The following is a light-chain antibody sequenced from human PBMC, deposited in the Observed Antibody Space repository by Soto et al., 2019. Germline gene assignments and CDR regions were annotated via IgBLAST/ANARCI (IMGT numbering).Light chain of an antibody. CDR3: QQYGSSPWT. Sequence: EIVLTQSPGTLSLSPGERATLSCRASQSVSTNYLAWYQQKPGQAPRLLISGASSRATGIPDRFTGCGSGTDFTLTISRLEPEDFALYHCQQYGSSPWTFGQGTKVEIK. CDR2: GAS. V-gene: IGKV3-20*01. J-gene: IGKJ1*01. CDR1: QSVSTNY.